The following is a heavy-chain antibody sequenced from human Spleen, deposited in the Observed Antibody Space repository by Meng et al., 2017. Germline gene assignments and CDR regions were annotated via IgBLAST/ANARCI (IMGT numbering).Heavy chain of an antibody. CDR2: INHSGGT. V-gene: IGHV4-34*01. CDR3: ARGPNTMAHDFDY. Sequence: QVAQPQGGVGLLRPSETLSLTCVVSTGSFSDYYWSWTPQPPGKGLEGIGEINHSGGTNSNPSLESLATIAVDTSQNNLFLKLSFVTAAASAVYYCARGPNTMAHDFDYWGQGTLVTVSS. CDR1: TGSFSDYY. D-gene: IGHD5-24*01. J-gene: IGHJ4*02.